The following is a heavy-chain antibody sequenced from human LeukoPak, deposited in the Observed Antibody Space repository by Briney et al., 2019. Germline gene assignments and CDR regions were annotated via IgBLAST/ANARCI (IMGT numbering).Heavy chain of an antibody. CDR1: GYTFTSYY. V-gene: IGHV1-46*01. D-gene: IGHD3-22*01. CDR3: ARGPFDGYYFDY. Sequence: ASVKVSCKASGYTFTSYYMHWVRQAPGRGLEWMGIINPSGGSTSYAQKFQGRVTMTRDTSTSTVYKELSSLRSEDTAVYYCARGPFDGYYFDYWGQGTLVTVSS. CDR2: INPSGGST. J-gene: IGHJ4*02.